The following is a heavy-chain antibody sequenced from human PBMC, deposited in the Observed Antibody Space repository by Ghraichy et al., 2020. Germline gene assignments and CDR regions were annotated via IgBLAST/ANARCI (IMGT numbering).Heavy chain of an antibody. J-gene: IGHJ6*02. CDR1: GFTVSSNY. CDR3: ARDRVQYCRGRSCVSDGMDV. CDR2: LYSGGRT. D-gene: IGHD2-15*01. V-gene: IGHV3-53*01. Sequence: GGSLRLSCEVSGFTVSSNYMNWVRQAPGRGLEWVSLLYSGGRTYYADSVKGRFTVSRDSSKNTVFLQMTSLRAEDTAVYFCARDRVQYCRGRSCVSDGMDVWGQGTTVTVSS.